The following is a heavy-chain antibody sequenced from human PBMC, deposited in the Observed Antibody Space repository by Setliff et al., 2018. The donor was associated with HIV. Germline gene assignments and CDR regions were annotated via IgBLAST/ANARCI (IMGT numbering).Heavy chain of an antibody. V-gene: IGHV1-2*02. CDR2: ISPSTGDT. CDR1: GYTFTDYY. J-gene: IGHJ4*02. Sequence: GASVKVSCKTSGYTFTDYYIHWVRQAPGQGLEWMGWISPSTGDTSSAQKFQGRVTMTRATSVNTAFMELSRLRSDDTALYYCARTLYSSFSSFDYWGQGTLVTVSS. D-gene: IGHD6-19*01. CDR3: ARTLYSSFSSFDY.